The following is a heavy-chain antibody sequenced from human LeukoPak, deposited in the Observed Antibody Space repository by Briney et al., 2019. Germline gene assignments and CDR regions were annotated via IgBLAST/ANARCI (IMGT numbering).Heavy chain of an antibody. J-gene: IGHJ4*02. V-gene: IGHV2-5*01. D-gene: IGHD3-10*01. CDR1: GFSLSTSGVG. CDR2: IYWNDDK. Sequence: SGPTLVKPTQTLMLTCTFSGFSLSTSGVGVGWIRQPPGKALEWLALIYWNDDKRYSPSLKSRLTITKDISKNQVVLTMTNMDPVDTATYYCATSATYRYFDYWGQGTLVTVSS. CDR3: ATSATYRYFDY.